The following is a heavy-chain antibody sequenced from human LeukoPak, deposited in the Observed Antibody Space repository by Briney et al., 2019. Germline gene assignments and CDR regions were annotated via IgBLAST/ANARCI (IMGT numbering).Heavy chain of an antibody. CDR1: GGSFSNYY. V-gene: IGHV4-34*01. J-gene: IGHJ6*03. CDR3: ARRWNYGRNYYIDV. D-gene: IGHD1-7*01. Sequence: SETLSLTCAVSGGSFSNYYWSWIRQSPGKGLEWIGEINDSGTINYNPSLMSRVTISVDKSKNQFSLKLSSVTAADTAVYYCARRWNYGRNYYIDVWGKGATVSVSS. CDR2: INDSGTI.